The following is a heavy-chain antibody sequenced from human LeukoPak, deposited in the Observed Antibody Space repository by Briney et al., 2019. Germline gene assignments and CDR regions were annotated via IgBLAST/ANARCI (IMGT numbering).Heavy chain of an antibody. D-gene: IGHD6-19*01. CDR1: GFTFSSYS. CDR3: ARLSGWFDY. J-gene: IGHJ4*02. Sequence: GGSLRLSCSASGFTFSSYSMHWVRQAPGKGLECVSGISGSGGSTSYVDSVKGRFTVSRDNSKNTLYLQMSSLRAEDTAVYYCARLSGWFDYWGQGTLVTVSS. V-gene: IGHV3-64D*09. CDR2: ISGSGGST.